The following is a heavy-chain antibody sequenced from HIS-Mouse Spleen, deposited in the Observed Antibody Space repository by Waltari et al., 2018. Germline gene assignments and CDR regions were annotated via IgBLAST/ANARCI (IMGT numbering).Heavy chain of an antibody. CDR2: IYYSGGT. CDR3: ARLLGIGRAFDI. D-gene: IGHD7-27*01. CDR1: GGSISSGDYY. J-gene: IGHJ3*02. V-gene: IGHV4-30-4*01. Sequence: QVQLQESGPGLVKPSQTLSLTCTVSGGSISSGDYYWSWIRQPPGKGLEWIGYIYYSGGTYYSPSLNGRVTISVDTSKTQFSLKLSSGTAADTAVYYCARLLGIGRAFDIWGQGTMVTVSS.